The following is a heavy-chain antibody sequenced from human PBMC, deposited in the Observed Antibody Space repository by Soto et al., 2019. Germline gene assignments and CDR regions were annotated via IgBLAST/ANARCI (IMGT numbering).Heavy chain of an antibody. CDR2: IYYSGST. CDR1: GGSISSSSYY. V-gene: IGHV4-39*01. Sequence: SETLSLTCTVSGGSISSSSYYWGWIRQPPGKGLEWIGSIYYSGSTYYNPSLKSRVTISVDTSKNQSSLKLSSVTAADTAVYYCARLGGDFWSGYHPIDYWGQGTLVTVSS. CDR3: ARLGGDFWSGYHPIDY. D-gene: IGHD3-3*01. J-gene: IGHJ4*02.